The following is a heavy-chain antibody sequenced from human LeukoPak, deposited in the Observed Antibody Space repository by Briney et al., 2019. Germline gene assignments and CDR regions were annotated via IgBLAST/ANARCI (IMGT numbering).Heavy chain of an antibody. V-gene: IGHV1-24*01. CDR2: FHPEDGET. Sequence: ASVKVSCKVSGYTLTELSMHWVRQAPGKGLEWMGDFHPEDGETIYAQKFQGRVTMTEDTSTDTAYMELSSLRSEDTAVYYCATVMPTLGYCSGGSCRQYYYMDVWGRGTTVTVSS. D-gene: IGHD2-15*01. CDR3: ATVMPTLGYCSGGSCRQYYYMDV. CDR1: GYTLTELS. J-gene: IGHJ6*03.